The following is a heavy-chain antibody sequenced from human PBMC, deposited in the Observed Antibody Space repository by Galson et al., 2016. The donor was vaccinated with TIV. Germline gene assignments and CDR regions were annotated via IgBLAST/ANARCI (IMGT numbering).Heavy chain of an antibody. J-gene: IGHJ4*02. Sequence: SVKVSCKASGYRFIGYYIHWVRQAPGRGPEWMGCINPGNGDTKYAQIFQGSVTLTWDTSVSKAYLELTGLRSDDTAFYFCAKASDWGVAEFDFWGQGTPVSVSS. CDR2: INPGNGDT. D-gene: IGHD2-21*01. CDR1: GYRFIGYY. CDR3: AKASDWGVAEFDF. V-gene: IGHV1-2*02.